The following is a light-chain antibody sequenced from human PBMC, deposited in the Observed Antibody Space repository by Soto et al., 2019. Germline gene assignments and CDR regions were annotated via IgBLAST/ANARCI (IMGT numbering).Light chain of an antibody. CDR2: DAS. CDR3: QHYGSSRT. CDR1: QSVSSRD. V-gene: IGKV3-20*01. Sequence: ETVLTQSPGILSLSPGERATLSCRASQSVSSRDLAWYQQKPGQAPRLLIYDASCRATGIPDRFSGSGSGADFTLTISRLEPEDFAVYYCQHYGSSRTFGQGTKVEIK. J-gene: IGKJ1*01.